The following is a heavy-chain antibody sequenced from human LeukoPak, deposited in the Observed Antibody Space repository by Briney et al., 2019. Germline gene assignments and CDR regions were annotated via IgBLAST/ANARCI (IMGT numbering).Heavy chain of an antibody. CDR2: INHSGST. Sequence: SETLSLTCAVYGGSFSGYYWSWIRQPPGKGLEWIGEINHSGSTNYNPSLKSRVTISVDTSKNQFSLKLSSVTAEDTAVYYCARDRGYSYGFEGSFDYWGQGTLVTVSS. V-gene: IGHV4-34*01. D-gene: IGHD5-18*01. CDR1: GGSFSGYY. CDR3: ARDRGYSYGFEGSFDY. J-gene: IGHJ4*02.